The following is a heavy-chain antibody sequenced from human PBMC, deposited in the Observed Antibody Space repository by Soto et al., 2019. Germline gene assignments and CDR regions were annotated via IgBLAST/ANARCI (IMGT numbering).Heavy chain of an antibody. D-gene: IGHD2-21*02. CDR2: ISGSGST. Sequence: VGSLRLSCAASGFSFSSYAMSWVRQAPGKGLEWVSGISGSGSTYYADSVKGRFTISRDNSKNKMYLQMNSLRAEDTAVYYCAKDRRAVTAPMYYFDYLGQGTPVTVSS. CDR3: AKDRRAVTAPMYYFDY. V-gene: IGHV3-23*01. J-gene: IGHJ4*02. CDR1: GFSFSSYA.